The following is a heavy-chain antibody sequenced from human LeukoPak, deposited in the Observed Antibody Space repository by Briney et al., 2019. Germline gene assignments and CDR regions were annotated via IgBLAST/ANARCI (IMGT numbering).Heavy chain of an antibody. J-gene: IGHJ6*04. D-gene: IGHD3-10*01. CDR1: GYTFTSYG. CDR2: ISAYNGNT. CDR3: ARDRPTYGSGSLKVYYYGMDV. V-gene: IGHV1-18*04. Sequence: ASVKVSCKASGYTFTSYGISWVRQAPGQGLEWMGWISAYNGNTNYAQELQGRVTMTTDTSTSTAYMELRSLRSDDTAVYYCARDRPTYGSGSLKVYYYGMDVWGKGTTVTVSS.